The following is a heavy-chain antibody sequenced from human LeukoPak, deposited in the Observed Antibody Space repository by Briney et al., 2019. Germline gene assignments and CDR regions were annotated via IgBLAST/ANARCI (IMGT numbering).Heavy chain of an antibody. CDR3: VKSRDGHNSFDY. CDR2: IRYDGSNT. D-gene: IGHD5-24*01. Sequence: PGGSLRLSCAASGFTFSTYVMHWVRQAPGKGLEWAAFIRYDGSNTDYADSVKGRFTISRDNSKNTVYLQMNSLRTEDTALYYCVKSRDGHNSFDYWGQGTLVTVSS. J-gene: IGHJ4*02. CDR1: GFTFSTYV. V-gene: IGHV3-30*02.